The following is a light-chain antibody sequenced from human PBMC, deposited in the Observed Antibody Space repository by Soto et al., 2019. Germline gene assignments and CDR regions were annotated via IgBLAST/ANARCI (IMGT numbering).Light chain of an antibody. CDR3: QQANSFPYT. CDR1: QSISTS. Sequence: DIQMTQSPSTLSAFVGDRVTITCRASQSISTSLAWYQQKPGKAPKLLIYAASSLQGAVPSRFSGRGSGTDFTLTISSLQPEDFATYYCQQANSFPYTFGQGTKLEIK. CDR2: AAS. J-gene: IGKJ2*01. V-gene: IGKV1-12*01.